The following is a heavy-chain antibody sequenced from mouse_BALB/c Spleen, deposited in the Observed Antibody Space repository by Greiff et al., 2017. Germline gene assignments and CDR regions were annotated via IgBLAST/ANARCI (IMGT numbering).Heavy chain of an antibody. Sequence: VKLQQPGAELVKPGTSVKLSCKASGYNFTSYWINWVKLRPGQGLEWIGDIYPGSGSTNYNEKFKSKATLTVDTSSSTAYMQLSSLASEDSALYYCARSRAARATRGFAYWGQGTLVTVSA. CDR3: ARSRAARATRGFAY. V-gene: IGHV1-55*01. CDR1: GYNFTSYW. J-gene: IGHJ3*01. CDR2: IYPGSGST. D-gene: IGHD3-1*01.